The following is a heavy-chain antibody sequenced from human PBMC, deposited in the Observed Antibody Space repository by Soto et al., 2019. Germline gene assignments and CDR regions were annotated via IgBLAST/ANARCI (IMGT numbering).Heavy chain of an antibody. CDR3: ARVGQWLVRGYFQH. CDR2: IYYSGST. CDR1: GGSISSGGYY. Sequence: QVQLQESGPGLVKPSQTLSLTCTVSGGSISSGGYYWSWIRQHPGKGLEWIGYIYYSGSTYYNPSLKSRVTTSVDTSKNQFSLKLSSVTAADTAVYYCARVGQWLVRGYFQHWGQGTLVTVSS. J-gene: IGHJ1*01. V-gene: IGHV4-31*03. D-gene: IGHD6-19*01.